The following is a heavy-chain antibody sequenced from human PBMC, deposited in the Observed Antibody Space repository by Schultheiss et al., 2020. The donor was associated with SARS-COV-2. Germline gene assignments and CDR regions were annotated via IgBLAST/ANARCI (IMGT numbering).Heavy chain of an antibody. CDR3: ARDHLEYSSSGAHGY. Sequence: ASVKVSCKASGYTFTSYYMHWVRQAPGQGLEWMGWINPSGGSTSYAQKFQGRVTITADESTSTAYMELSSLRSEDTAVYYCARDHLEYSSSGAHGYWGQGTLVTVSS. D-gene: IGHD6-6*01. CDR1: GYTFTSYY. J-gene: IGHJ4*02. V-gene: IGHV1-46*01. CDR2: INPSGGST.